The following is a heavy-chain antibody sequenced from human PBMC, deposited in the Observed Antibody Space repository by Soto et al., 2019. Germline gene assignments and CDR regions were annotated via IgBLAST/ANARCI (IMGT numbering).Heavy chain of an antibody. J-gene: IGHJ4*02. D-gene: IGHD2-2*01. V-gene: IGHV3-7*04. CDR2: IKEDGSEK. CDR1: GFTFSSYW. CDR3: ARGRTYHLY. Sequence: GGSLRLSCVASGFTFSSYWTSWVRQAPGKGLEWVANIKEDGSEKYYVDSVKGRFTISRDNAKDSLYLQMNSLRAEDTAVYYCARGRTYHLYWGQGTLVTVSS.